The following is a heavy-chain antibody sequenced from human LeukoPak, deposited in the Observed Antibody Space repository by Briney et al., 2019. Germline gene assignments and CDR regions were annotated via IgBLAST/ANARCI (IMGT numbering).Heavy chain of an antibody. CDR1: GGTFSSYA. CDR3: ARDRYAHSSSWAPGYNWFDP. J-gene: IGHJ5*02. D-gene: IGHD6-13*01. CDR2: IIPIFGTA. Sequence: ASVKVSCKASGGTFSSYAISWVRQAPGQGLEWMGGIIPIFGTANYAQKFQGRVTITADGSTSTAYMELSSLRSEDTAVYYCARDRYAHSSSWAPGYNWFDPWGQGTLVTVSS. V-gene: IGHV1-69*13.